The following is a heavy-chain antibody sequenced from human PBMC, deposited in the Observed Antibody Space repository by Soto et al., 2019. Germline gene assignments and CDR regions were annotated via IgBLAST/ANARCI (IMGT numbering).Heavy chain of an antibody. D-gene: IGHD3-10*01. V-gene: IGHV3-23*01. CDR2: ISGTGDSS. J-gene: IGHJ4*02. CDR1: GFTFTDYN. Sequence: GGSLRLSCAASGFTFTDYNMAWVRQSPGKGLEWVSLISGTGDSSEYANSVKGRFTISRDNSKTTVFLQMNSLRAEDTAIYFRAKDNGNYGSGSFSHWGQGTLVTVSS. CDR3: AKDNGNYGSGSFSH.